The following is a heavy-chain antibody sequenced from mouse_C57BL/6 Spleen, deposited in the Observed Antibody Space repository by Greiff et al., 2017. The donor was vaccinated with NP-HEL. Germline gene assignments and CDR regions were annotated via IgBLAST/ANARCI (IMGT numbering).Heavy chain of an antibody. J-gene: IGHJ4*01. CDR1: GFTFSDYG. V-gene: IGHV5-17*01. Sequence: EVQLVESGGGLVKPGGSLKLSCAASGFTFSDYGMHWVRQAPEKGLEWVAYISSGSSTIYYADTVKGRFTISRDNAKNTLVLQMTSLRSEDTAMYYCARKILPHYAMDYWGQGTSVTVSS. D-gene: IGHD2-1*01. CDR3: ARKILPHYAMDY. CDR2: ISSGSSTI.